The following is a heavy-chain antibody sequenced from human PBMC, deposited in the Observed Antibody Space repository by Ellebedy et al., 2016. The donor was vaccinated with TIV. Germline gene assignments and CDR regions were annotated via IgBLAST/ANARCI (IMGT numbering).Heavy chain of an antibody. V-gene: IGHV2-70*04. CDR3: ARIPYYYDSSGYWGFDY. D-gene: IGHD3-22*01. CDR1: GLSVNSNGMR. CDR2: IDWDDDT. Sequence: SGPTLVKPTQTLTLTCTLSGLSVNSNGMRVSWFRQPPGKALEWLARIDWDDDTFYSKSLKTRLTISKDTSKNQVVLTMTNMDPVDTATYYCARIPYYYDSSGYWGFDYWGQGTLVTVSS. J-gene: IGHJ4*02.